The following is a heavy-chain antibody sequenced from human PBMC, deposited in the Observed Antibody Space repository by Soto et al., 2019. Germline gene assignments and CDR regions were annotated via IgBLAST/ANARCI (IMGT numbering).Heavy chain of an antibody. CDR2: ISGSGGST. D-gene: IGHD6-13*01. V-gene: IGHV3-23*01. J-gene: IGHJ6*03. CDR1: EFTFSDYA. CDR3: AKGGAAAPRHYYFYMDV. Sequence: EVQLLASGGGLVQPEGSLRTSCAASEFTFSDYAMNWVRQAPGKWLEWVSAISGSGGSTYYADSVKGRFTIARDNSKNTLYLQMNSLRAEDTAVYYCAKGGAAAPRHYYFYMDVWGKGTTVTVSS.